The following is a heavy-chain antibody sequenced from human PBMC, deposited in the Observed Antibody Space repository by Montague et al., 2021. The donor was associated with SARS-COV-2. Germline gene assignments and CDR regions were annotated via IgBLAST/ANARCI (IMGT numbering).Heavy chain of an antibody. J-gene: IGHJ4*02. CDR1: GDSVSSNSAT. CDR2: TYYRSMWKS. D-gene: IGHD6-13*01. CDR3: VRGIEAAGSYDY. Sequence: CAISGDSVSSNSATWNWIRQSPSRGLEWLGRTYYRSMWKSDYAXXXKSRIAINPDTSKNQFSLQLSSVTPGDTALYYCVRGIEAAGSYDYWGQGTLVTVSS. V-gene: IGHV6-1*01.